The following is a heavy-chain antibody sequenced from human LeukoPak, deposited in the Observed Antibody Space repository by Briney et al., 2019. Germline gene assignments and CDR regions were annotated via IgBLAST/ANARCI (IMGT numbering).Heavy chain of an antibody. CDR2: TSYDGTKA. D-gene: IGHD3-22*01. CDR1: GFSLSDSA. Sequence: GGSLRLSCAASGFSLSDSAMHWVRQAPGKGLEWVAVTSYDGTKAFYADSVRGRFTISRDNSKNTLFLQMNSLRTEDTAVFYCARLEGYDNDGYFDYWGQGTLVTVSS. J-gene: IGHJ4*02. CDR3: ARLEGYDNDGYFDY. V-gene: IGHV3-30*01.